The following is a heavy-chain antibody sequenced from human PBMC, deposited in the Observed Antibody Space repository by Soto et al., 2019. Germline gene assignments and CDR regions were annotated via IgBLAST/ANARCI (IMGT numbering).Heavy chain of an antibody. CDR2: IYYSGST. CDR1: GGSISSYY. Sequence: QVQLQESGPGLVKPSETLSLTCTVSGGSISSYYWSWIRQPPGKGLEWIGYIYYSGSTNYNPSLKSRVTISVDTSKNQFSLKLSSVTAAGTAVYYCARASITMIGGFDYWGQGTLVTVSS. D-gene: IGHD3-22*01. CDR3: ARASITMIGGFDY. V-gene: IGHV4-59*01. J-gene: IGHJ4*02.